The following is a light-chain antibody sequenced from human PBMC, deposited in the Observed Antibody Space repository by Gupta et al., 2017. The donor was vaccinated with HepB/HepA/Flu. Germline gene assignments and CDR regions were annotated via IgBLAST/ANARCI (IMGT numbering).Light chain of an antibody. Sequence: EMVLTQSPATLSLSPWDRATRSCSDTQSVGTYLAWYQHKPVQAHRLLIYDASNRAPGIPARFSGSGSGTDFTLTIISLEFEDFAVYYCQQRSNWPLFTFGPGTKVDIK. CDR2: DAS. V-gene: IGKV3-11*01. CDR3: QQRSNWPLFT. CDR1: QSVGTY. J-gene: IGKJ3*01.